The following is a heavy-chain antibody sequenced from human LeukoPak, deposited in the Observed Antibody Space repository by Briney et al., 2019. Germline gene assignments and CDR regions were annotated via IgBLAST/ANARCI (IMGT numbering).Heavy chain of an antibody. V-gene: IGHV3-23*01. D-gene: IGHD5-18*01. Sequence: QTGGSLRLSCEASGFTFGSHAMYWVRQAPGKGLEWVAGIFGSGGSPHYADSVKGRFTISRDNSRNTVYLQINSLRADDTADYYCGKTTVGYSSGQKPAWPVDYWGQGTLVTVSS. CDR2: IFGSGGSP. CDR3: GKTTVGYSSGQKPAWPVDY. CDR1: GFTFGSHA. J-gene: IGHJ4*02.